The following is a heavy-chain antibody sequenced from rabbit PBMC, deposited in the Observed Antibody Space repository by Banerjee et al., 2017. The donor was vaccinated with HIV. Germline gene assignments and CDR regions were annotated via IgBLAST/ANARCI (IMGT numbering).Heavy chain of an antibody. Sequence: QEQLEESVGDLVQPEGSLTLTCKASGFYFITNSMCWVRQAPGKGLEWIASIDNGINGSTYYESWAKGRFTISKTSSTTVTMQMTSLTAADTATYFCARDLAGVIGWNFNLWGPGTLVTVS. V-gene: IGHV1S45*01. CDR2: IDNGINGST. D-gene: IGHD4-1*01. CDR3: ARDLAGVIGWNFNL. J-gene: IGHJ4*01. CDR1: GFYFITNS.